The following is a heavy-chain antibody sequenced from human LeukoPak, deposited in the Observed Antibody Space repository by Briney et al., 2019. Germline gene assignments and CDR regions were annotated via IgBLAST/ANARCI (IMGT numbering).Heavy chain of an antibody. CDR3: ARVPDYSNKNWFDP. Sequence: SETLSLTCTVSGGSISSGGYYWSWIRQHPGKGLEWIGYIYYSGSTYYNPSLKSRVTISVDTSKNQFSLKLSSVTAADTAVYYCARVPDYSNKNWFDPWAREPWSPSPQ. CDR2: IYYSGST. CDR1: GGSISSGGYY. V-gene: IGHV4-31*03. D-gene: IGHD4-11*01. J-gene: IGHJ5*02.